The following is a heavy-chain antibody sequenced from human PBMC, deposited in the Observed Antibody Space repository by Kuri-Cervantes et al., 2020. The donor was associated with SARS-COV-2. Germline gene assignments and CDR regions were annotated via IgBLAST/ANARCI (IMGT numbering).Heavy chain of an antibody. J-gene: IGHJ4*02. CDR1: GGSVSSGSYY. CDR2: IYYSGST. CDR3: ARGIVVVGLVKKYYFDY. D-gene: IGHD2-2*01. Sequence: SETLSLTCTVSGGSVSSGSYYWSWIRQPPGKGLEWIGYIYYSGSTNYNPSLKSRVTISVDTSKNQFSLKLSSVTAADTAVYYCARGIVVVGLVKKYYFDYWGQGTLVTVSS. V-gene: IGHV4-61*01.